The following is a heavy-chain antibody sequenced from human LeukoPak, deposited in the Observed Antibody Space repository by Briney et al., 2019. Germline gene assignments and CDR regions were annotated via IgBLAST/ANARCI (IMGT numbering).Heavy chain of an antibody. V-gene: IGHV3-7*01. J-gene: IGHJ4*02. CDR2: IKQDGSQK. CDR1: GFTFSSYW. CDR3: AKAQGYSSGNYFDY. D-gene: IGHD6-19*01. Sequence: GGSLRLSCAASGFTFSSYWMSWVRQAPGKGLEWVANIKQDGSQKYYVDSVKGRFTISRDNAKNSLFLQMNSLRAEDAAVYYCAKAQGYSSGNYFDYWGQGTLVTVSS.